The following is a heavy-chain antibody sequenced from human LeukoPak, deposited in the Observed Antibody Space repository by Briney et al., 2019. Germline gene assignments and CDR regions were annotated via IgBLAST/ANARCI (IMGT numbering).Heavy chain of an antibody. D-gene: IGHD1-26*01. J-gene: IGHJ4*02. V-gene: IGHV5-10-1*01. CDR3: ARTYMGAAVYFDN. CDR1: GTRFTNYL. Sequence: PGGSLRPSWKGPGTRFTNYLVGVGRPIPREGLGWGGRIDPSDSYTYNSPSFQGHVTISADKSISTAYLQWSSLRASDTAMYYCARTYMGAAVYFDNWGQGTLVTVSS. CDR2: IDPSDSYT.